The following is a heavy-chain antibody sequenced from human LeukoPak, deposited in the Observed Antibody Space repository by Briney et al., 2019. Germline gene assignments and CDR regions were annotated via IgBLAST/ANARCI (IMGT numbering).Heavy chain of an antibody. J-gene: IGHJ3*02. CDR1: GFTFSSYW. CDR3: ARVDLGIDAFDI. Sequence: PGGSLRLSCAASGFTFSSYWMHWVRQAPGKGLVWVSRINSDGSSTSYADSVKGRFTISRDNAKNTLYLQMNSLRAEDTAVYYCARVDLGIDAFDIWGQGTMVTVSS. D-gene: IGHD7-27*01. CDR2: INSDGSST. V-gene: IGHV3-74*01.